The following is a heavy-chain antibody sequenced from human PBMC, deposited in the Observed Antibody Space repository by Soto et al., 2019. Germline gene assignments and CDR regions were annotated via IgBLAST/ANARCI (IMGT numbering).Heavy chain of an antibody. CDR3: ARLGGYSYGPADY. D-gene: IGHD5-18*01. Sequence: RGESLKISCKGSGYSFTTYWIGWVRQMPGKGLEWMGIIYPGDSDTRYSPSFQGHVTISADKSISTAYLQWSSLKASDTAMYYCARLGGYSYGPADYWGQGTLVTVSS. V-gene: IGHV5-51*01. J-gene: IGHJ4*02. CDR2: IYPGDSDT. CDR1: GYSFTTYW.